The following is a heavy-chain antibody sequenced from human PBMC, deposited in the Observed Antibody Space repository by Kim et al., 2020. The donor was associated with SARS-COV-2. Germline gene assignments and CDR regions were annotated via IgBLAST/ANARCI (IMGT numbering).Heavy chain of an antibody. J-gene: IGHJ4*02. CDR1: GASIISGSYS. D-gene: IGHD4-4*01. CDR3: TRGPYSDYFDY. CDR2: IYQSGGT. Sequence: SETLSLTCDVSGASIISGSYSWSWIRQPPGQGLEWIASIYQSGGTYYNPSLKSRATISVDRSKNQFSLTLTSVTAADTAVYYCTRGPYSDYFDYWGQGTL. V-gene: IGHV4-30-2*01.